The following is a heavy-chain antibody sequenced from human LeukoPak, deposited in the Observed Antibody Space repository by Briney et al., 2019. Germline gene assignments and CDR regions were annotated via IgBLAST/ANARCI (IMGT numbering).Heavy chain of an antibody. CDR2: FDPNSGGT. Sequence: GASVKVSCKASGYTFTGYHILWVRQAPGQGLEWMGRFDPNSGGTNYAQKFQGRVTMTRDTSINTAYMERSRLRSDDTAVYYCAREHYGDYVVDYWGQGTLVTVSS. J-gene: IGHJ4*02. V-gene: IGHV1-2*06. CDR3: AREHYGDYVVDY. CDR1: GYTFTGYH. D-gene: IGHD4-17*01.